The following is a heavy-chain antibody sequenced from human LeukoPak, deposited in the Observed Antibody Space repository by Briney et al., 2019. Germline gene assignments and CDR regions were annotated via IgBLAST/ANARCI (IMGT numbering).Heavy chain of an antibody. CDR3: ARRSAAAYYFDY. Sequence: GESLKISCKGSCHSITYYWIGWVRQMPGKGLEWMGIMYPGDSDGRYSPSFEGQVTISADKSISTAYLQWSSLKASHTAMYFCARRSAAAYYFDYWGQGTLSPSPQ. CDR2: MYPGDSDG. J-gene: IGHJ4*02. D-gene: IGHD6-13*01. V-gene: IGHV5-51*01. CDR1: CHSITYYW.